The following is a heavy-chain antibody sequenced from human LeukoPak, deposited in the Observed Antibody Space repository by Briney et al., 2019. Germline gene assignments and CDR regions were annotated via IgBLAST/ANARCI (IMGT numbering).Heavy chain of an antibody. D-gene: IGHD4-11*01. V-gene: IGHV4-39*01. J-gene: IGHJ5*02. CDR1: GGSISSSSYY. Sequence: PSETLSLTCTVSGGSISSSSYYWGWIRQPPRKGLEWIGSIYYSGSTYYNPSLKSRVTISVDTSKNQFSLKLSSVTAADTAVYYCARHGNSNYVSWFDPWGQGTLVTVSS. CDR3: ARHGNSNYVSWFDP. CDR2: IYYSGST.